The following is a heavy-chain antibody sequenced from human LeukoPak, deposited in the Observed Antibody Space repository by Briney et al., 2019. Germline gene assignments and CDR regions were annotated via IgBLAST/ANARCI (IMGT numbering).Heavy chain of an antibody. CDR1: VFTFDDYA. CDR3: AKDASSGYFNWFDP. Sequence: GGSLRLSCAASVFTFDDYAMHWVRQAPGKGLEWVSGISWNSGSIGYADSVKGRFTISRDNAKNSLYLQMNSLRAEDTALYYCAKDASSGYFNWFDPWGQGTLVTVSS. D-gene: IGHD3-22*01. V-gene: IGHV3-9*01. J-gene: IGHJ5*02. CDR2: ISWNSGSI.